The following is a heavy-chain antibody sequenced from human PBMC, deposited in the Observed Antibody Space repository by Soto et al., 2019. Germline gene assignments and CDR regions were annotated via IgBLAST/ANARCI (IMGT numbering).Heavy chain of an antibody. CDR1: GFTVSSNY. J-gene: IGHJ5*02. D-gene: IGHD3-22*01. CDR2: IYSGGTT. V-gene: IGHV3-66*01. Sequence: EVQLVESGGGLVQPGGSLRLSCAASGFTVSSNYMSWVRQAPGKGLGWVSVIYSGGTTYYADSVKGRSTISRDNSKNTLYLQMNSLRAEDTAVYYCARNGDSSDYRGWFDPWGQGTLVTVSS. CDR3: ARNGDSSDYRGWFDP.